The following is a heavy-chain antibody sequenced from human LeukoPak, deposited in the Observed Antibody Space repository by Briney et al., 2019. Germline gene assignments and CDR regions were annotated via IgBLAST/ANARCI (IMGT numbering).Heavy chain of an antibody. J-gene: IGHJ4*02. D-gene: IGHD6-19*01. CDR2: IYYSGST. Sequence: PSETLSLTCTVSGGSISSYYWSWIRQPPGKGLEWIGYIYYSGSTNYNPSLKSRVTISVDTSKNQFSLKLSSVTAADTAVYYCARAYGAVADYWGQGTLVTVSS. V-gene: IGHV4-59*01. CDR1: GGSISSYY. CDR3: ARAYGAVADY.